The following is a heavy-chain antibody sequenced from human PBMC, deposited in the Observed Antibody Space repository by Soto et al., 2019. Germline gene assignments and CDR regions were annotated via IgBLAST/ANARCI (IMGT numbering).Heavy chain of an antibody. D-gene: IGHD3-22*01. V-gene: IGHV5-51*01. Sequence: RGECLKISCKGSGYSFISYWIGWVRQMPGKGLEWMGIIYPGDSDTRYSPSFQGQVTISADKSISTAYLQWSSLKASDTAMYYCARDMYYYDSSGYYSLWGQGTMVT. CDR2: IYPGDSDT. CDR1: GYSFISYW. J-gene: IGHJ3*01. CDR3: ARDMYYYDSSGYYSL.